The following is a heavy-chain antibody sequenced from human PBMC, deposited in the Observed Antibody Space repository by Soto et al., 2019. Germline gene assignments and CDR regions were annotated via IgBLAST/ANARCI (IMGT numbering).Heavy chain of an antibody. D-gene: IGHD3-10*01. CDR3: ARFYASGSYPYEY. J-gene: IGHJ4*02. Sequence: QVQLVQSGAEVKKPGASVEVSCKASGYTFTTYGISWVRHAPGQGLEWMGWTSADNGNTNYEQNLQGRVTMTTDTATSTAYMELRSLRSDHTAVYYCARFYASGSYPYEYWGQGTLVTVSS. CDR1: GYTFTTYG. CDR2: TSADNGNT. V-gene: IGHV1-18*01.